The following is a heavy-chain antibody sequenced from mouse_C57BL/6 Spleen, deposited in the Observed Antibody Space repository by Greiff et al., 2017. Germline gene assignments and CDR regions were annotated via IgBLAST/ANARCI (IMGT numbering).Heavy chain of an antibody. J-gene: IGHJ2*01. CDR3: ARDWDGEYFDY. CDR2: INYDGSST. CDR1: GFTFSDYY. Sequence: EVKLMESEGGLVQPGSSMKLSCTASGFTFSDYYMAWVRQVPEKGLEWVANINYDGSSTYYLDSLKSRFIISRDNAKNILHLQMSSLKSEDTATYYCARDWDGEYFDYWGQGTTLTVSS. V-gene: IGHV5-16*01. D-gene: IGHD4-1*01.